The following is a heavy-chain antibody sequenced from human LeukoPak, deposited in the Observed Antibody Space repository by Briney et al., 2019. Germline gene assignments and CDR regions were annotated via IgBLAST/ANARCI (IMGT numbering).Heavy chain of an antibody. Sequence: ASVKVSCKVSGYTLTELSMHWVRQAPGKGLEWMGGFDPEDGETIYAQKFQGRVTMTEDTSTDTAYMELSSLRSEDTAVYYCATLTGYDSKQYFQHWGQGTLVTVSS. D-gene: IGHD5-12*01. V-gene: IGHV1-24*01. CDR1: GYTLTELS. J-gene: IGHJ1*01. CDR2: FDPEDGET. CDR3: ATLTGYDSKQYFQH.